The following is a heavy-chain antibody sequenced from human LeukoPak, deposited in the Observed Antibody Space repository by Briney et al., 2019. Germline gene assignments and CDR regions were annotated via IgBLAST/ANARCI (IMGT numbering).Heavy chain of an antibody. V-gene: IGHV1-46*01. CDR1: GYTFTSYY. D-gene: IGHD5-18*01. CDR2: INPSGGST. Sequence: ASVKVSCKASGYTFTSYYMHWVRQAPGQGLEWMGIINPSGGSTSYAQKFQGRVTMTRNTSISTAYMELSSLRSEDTAVYYCARGIPGYSYGYLFDYWGQGTLVTVSS. CDR3: ARGIPGYSYGYLFDY. J-gene: IGHJ4*02.